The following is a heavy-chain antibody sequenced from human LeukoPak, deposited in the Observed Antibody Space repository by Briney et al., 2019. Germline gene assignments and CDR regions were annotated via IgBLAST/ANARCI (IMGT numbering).Heavy chain of an antibody. CDR3: ARDPRSITSRRGDYYFGMDV. D-gene: IGHD1-14*01. CDR2: IGTAGDT. J-gene: IGHJ6*02. Sequence: PEGSLRLSCAASGFTFSSYDMHWVRQSTGKGLEWVSCIGTAGDTFYPDSVKGRFTISRDNAKNSLYLQMNSLRAGDTGVYFCARDPRSITSRRGDYYFGMDVWGQGTAVTVSS. V-gene: IGHV3-13*01. CDR1: GFTFSSYD.